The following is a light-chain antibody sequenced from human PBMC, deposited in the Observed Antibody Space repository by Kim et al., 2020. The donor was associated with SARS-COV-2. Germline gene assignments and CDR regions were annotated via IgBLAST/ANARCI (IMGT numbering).Light chain of an antibody. CDR3: QQYGSSPYT. V-gene: IGKV3-20*01. CDR2: GAS. Sequence: EIVLTQSPGTLSLSPGERATLSCRASQSVSNNYLAWYQQKPGQAPRLLIYGASSRATGIPDRFSGSGSGTDFTLTISRLEPEDFAVYYCQQYGSSPYTFCQGTKLEI. CDR1: QSVSNNY. J-gene: IGKJ2*01.